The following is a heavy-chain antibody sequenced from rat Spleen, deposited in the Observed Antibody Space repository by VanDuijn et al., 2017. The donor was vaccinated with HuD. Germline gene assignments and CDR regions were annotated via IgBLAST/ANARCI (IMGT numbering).Heavy chain of an antibody. V-gene: IGHV2-6*01. D-gene: IGHD4-3*01. CDR2: ISSGGST. CDR1: GFSLTSYT. Sequence: QVQLKESGPGLVQPSQTLSLTCTVSGFSLTSYTVSWVRQPPGKGLEWIAAISSGGSTDYNSALKSRLSISRDTSKNQVFLKMNSLQSEDTTTYYCAREGSGYDFDYWGQGVMVTVSS. J-gene: IGHJ2*01. CDR3: AREGSGYDFDY.